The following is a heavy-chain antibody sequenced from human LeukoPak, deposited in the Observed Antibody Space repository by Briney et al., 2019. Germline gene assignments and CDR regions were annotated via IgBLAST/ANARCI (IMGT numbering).Heavy chain of an antibody. Sequence: PGGSLRLSCAASGFTFSNSDMHWVRQAAGKGLEWVSAIGTVGDTYYPDSVKGRFTISRENAKNSLYLQMNSLRAEDTAVYYCAELGITMIGGVWGKGTTVTISS. J-gene: IGHJ6*04. V-gene: IGHV3-13*01. CDR3: AELGITMIGGV. CDR1: GFTFSNSD. D-gene: IGHD3-10*02. CDR2: IGTVGDT.